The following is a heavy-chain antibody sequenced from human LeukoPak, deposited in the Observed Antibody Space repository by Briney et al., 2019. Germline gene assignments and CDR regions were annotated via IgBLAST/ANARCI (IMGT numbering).Heavy chain of an antibody. CDR1: GGSISSSSYY. V-gene: IGHV4-39*07. Sequence: PSETLSLTCTVSGGSISSSSYYWGWIRQPPGKGLEWIGSIYYSGSTYYNPSLKSRVTISVDTSKNQFSLKLSSATAADTAVYYCARVFSHYYYMDVWGKGTTVTVSS. D-gene: IGHD2/OR15-2a*01. J-gene: IGHJ6*03. CDR2: IYYSGST. CDR3: ARVFSHYYYMDV.